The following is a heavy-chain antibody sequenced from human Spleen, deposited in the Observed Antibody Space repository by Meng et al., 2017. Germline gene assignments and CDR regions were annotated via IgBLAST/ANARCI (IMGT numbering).Heavy chain of an antibody. CDR2: LNPNSGNT. J-gene: IGHJ4*02. CDR1: GYTFTNYD. Sequence: ASVKVSCKASGYTFTNYDINWLRQPTGQGLEWMGWLNPNSGNTDYAQKFQGRVTITADKSTSTAYMELSSLRSEDTAVYYCAREYYGSGSYYMGFDYWGQGTLVTVSS. D-gene: IGHD3-10*01. V-gene: IGHV1-8*03. CDR3: AREYYGSGSYYMGFDY.